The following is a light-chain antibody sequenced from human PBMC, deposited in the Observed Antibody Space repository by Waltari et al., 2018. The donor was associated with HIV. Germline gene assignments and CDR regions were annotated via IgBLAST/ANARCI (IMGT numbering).Light chain of an antibody. CDR2: WAS. Sequence: DIVVTQSPDVLAVSLGGRAAMNGKLTQSLLYSSNNKNYLAWYQKKPGQPPKLLIYWASTRASGVPARFSGSGSGTNFTLTINGLQAEDVAIYYCQQFYTTTWSFGPGTRVEI. CDR3: QQFYTTTWS. V-gene: IGKV4-1*01. J-gene: IGKJ1*01. CDR1: QSLLYSSNNKNY.